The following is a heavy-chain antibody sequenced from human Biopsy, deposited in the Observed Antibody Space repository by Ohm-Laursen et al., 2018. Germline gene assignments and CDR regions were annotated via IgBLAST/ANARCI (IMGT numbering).Heavy chain of an antibody. J-gene: IGHJ3*02. CDR3: AGRPWPNAFDI. Sequence: QTLSLTCAVSGGSVSSGSYYWSWIRQPPGKGLEWIGYIYYSGSTNYNPSLKSRVTISVDTSRNQFSLKLSSVTAADTAVYYCAGRPWPNAFDIWGQGTMVTVSS. V-gene: IGHV4-61*01. D-gene: IGHD5-12*01. CDR1: GGSVSSGSYY. CDR2: IYYSGST.